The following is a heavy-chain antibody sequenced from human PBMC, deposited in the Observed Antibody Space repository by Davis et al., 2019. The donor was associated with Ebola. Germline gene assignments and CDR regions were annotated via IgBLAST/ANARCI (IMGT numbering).Heavy chain of an antibody. J-gene: IGHJ6*02. CDR1: GFTFSSYW. V-gene: IGHV3-74*01. Sequence: HTGGSLRLSCAASGFTFSSYWMHWVRHAPGKGLVWVSRINSDGSSTSYADSVKGRFTISRDNAKNSLYLQMNSLRAEDTAVYYCARDGGDIVVVPAAMGYGMDVWGQGTTVTVSS. CDR3: ARDGGDIVVVPAAMGYGMDV. D-gene: IGHD2-2*01. CDR2: INSDGSST.